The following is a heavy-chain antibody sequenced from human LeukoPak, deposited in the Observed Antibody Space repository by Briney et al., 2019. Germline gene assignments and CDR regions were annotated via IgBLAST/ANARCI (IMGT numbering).Heavy chain of an antibody. CDR2: IYYSGST. J-gene: IGHJ4*02. V-gene: IGHV4-31*03. CDR1: GGSISSGGYY. Sequence: PSQTLSLTCTVSGGSISSGGYYWSWIRQHPGKGLEWIGYIYYSGSTYYNPSLKSRVTISVDRSKNQFSLKLSSVTAADTAVYYCARVEGGTIFGVTSYYFDYWGQGTLVTVSS. CDR3: ARVEGGTIFGVTSYYFDY. D-gene: IGHD3-3*01.